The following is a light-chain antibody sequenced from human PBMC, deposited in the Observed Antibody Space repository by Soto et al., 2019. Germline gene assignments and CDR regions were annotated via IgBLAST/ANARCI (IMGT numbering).Light chain of an antibody. Sequence: QSALTQLPSASGTPGQRVAFSCSGSSSNIGANTVNWYQQLPGAAPRLLIYSHSQRPSGVPDRFSGSKSGTSASLAISGLQSDDEADYYCAAWDDSLNGYVFGTGTKVTVL. V-gene: IGLV1-44*01. CDR1: SSNIGANT. J-gene: IGLJ1*01. CDR2: SHS. CDR3: AAWDDSLNGYV.